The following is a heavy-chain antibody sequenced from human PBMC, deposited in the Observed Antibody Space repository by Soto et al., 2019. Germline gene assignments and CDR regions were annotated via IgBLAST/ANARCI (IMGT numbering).Heavy chain of an antibody. V-gene: IGHV3-33*01. CDR3: ARAVRGVAIDY. J-gene: IGHJ4*02. CDR1: GFVFNTYG. Sequence: QVQLVESGGGVVQPGRSLRLSCAASGFVFNTYGMHWVRQAPGKGLEWLAVVWYDGSKQYYADSVKGRFTISKDNSKNMVYLQTNRLRAEDTAVYYCARAVRGVAIDYWGQGTLVTVSS. D-gene: IGHD3-10*01. CDR2: VWYDGSKQ.